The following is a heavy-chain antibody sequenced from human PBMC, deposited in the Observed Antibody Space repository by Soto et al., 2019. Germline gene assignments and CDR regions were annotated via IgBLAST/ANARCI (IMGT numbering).Heavy chain of an antibody. Sequence: QVQLVESGGGVVQPGRSLRLSCAASGFTFSNYGMHWVRQAPGKGLEWVAVISYDGSNKYHADSVKGRFTISRDNSKSTLYLRMNSLRPEDTAVYYCAKASGELLAGWFDPWGQGTLVTVSS. V-gene: IGHV3-30*18. D-gene: IGHD2-15*01. J-gene: IGHJ5*02. CDR2: ISYDGSNK. CDR1: GFTFSNYG. CDR3: AKASGELLAGWFDP.